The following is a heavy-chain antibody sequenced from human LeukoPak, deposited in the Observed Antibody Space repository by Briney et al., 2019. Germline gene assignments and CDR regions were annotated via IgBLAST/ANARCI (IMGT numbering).Heavy chain of an antibody. Sequence: KSSETLSLTCTVSGVSISSGPYYWGWIRQPPGKGLEWIGSVYYSGTTYYNPSLKSRVTISVDTSKNHFSLKLSSVTAADTAVYYCARHVFHSSSSYYEFFDYWGQGTLVTVSS. CDR2: VYYSGTT. CDR1: GVSISSGPYY. D-gene: IGHD3-22*01. J-gene: IGHJ4*02. V-gene: IGHV4-39*01. CDR3: ARHVFHSSSSYYEFFDY.